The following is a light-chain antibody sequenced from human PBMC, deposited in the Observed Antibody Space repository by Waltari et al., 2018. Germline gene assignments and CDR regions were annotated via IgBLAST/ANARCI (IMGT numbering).Light chain of an antibody. J-gene: IGKJ2*01. V-gene: IGKV3-15*01. Sequence: IVMTQSPATLSVSPGERATLSCRASQSVSSNLAWYQQKAGQAPRPLIYGTSTRATGSPARFSGSGSGTEFTLTISSLQSEDFAVYYCLQYNNWPRSFGQGTKLEIK. CDR1: QSVSSN. CDR3: LQYNNWPRS. CDR2: GTS.